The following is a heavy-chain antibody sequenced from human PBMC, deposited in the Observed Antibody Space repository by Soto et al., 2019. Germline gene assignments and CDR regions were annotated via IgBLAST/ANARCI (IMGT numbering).Heavy chain of an antibody. J-gene: IGHJ4*02. CDR1: GGSISSYY. CDR2: IYYSGST. CDR3: ARGAPPTVTNFDY. D-gene: IGHD4-17*01. Sequence: PSETLSLTCTVSGGSISSYYWSWIRQPPGKGLEWIGYIYYSGSTNYNPSLKSRVTISVDTSKNQFSLYLQMNSLRAEDTAVYYCARGAPPTVTNFDYWGQGTLVTVSS. V-gene: IGHV4-59*12.